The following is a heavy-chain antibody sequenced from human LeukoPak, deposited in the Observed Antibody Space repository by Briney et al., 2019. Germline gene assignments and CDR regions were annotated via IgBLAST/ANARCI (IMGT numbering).Heavy chain of an antibody. CDR1: GDSVSRHY. CDR2: VSYSRGT. Sequence: KSSDTLSLTCTVSGDSVSRHYWSWIRQTPGKELEWIGYVSYSRGTNYNPSPKRPVSTPSDTSKNQFSLKLSSPAAADPAVYYCARAPMAITTSAFPDAFDFWGQGTMVTVSS. CDR3: ARAPMAITTSAFPDAFDF. J-gene: IGHJ3*01. D-gene: IGHD5-12*01. V-gene: IGHV4-59*02.